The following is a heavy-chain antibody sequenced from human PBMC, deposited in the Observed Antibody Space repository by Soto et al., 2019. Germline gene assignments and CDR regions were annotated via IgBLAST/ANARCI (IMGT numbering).Heavy chain of an antibody. CDR2: TGSGTGPG. CDR3: ARRESGGFYRLFDS. Sequence: SVKVSCKASGGSLSTNPISWVRQAPGQGLEWMGGTGSGTGPGNHAQKFQGRLTVTADKSTSTVYMELTNLSSEDTAVYYCARRESGGFYRLFDSWGQGTLVTVFS. V-gene: IGHV1-69*06. J-gene: IGHJ4*02. CDR1: GGSLSTNP. D-gene: IGHD2-15*01.